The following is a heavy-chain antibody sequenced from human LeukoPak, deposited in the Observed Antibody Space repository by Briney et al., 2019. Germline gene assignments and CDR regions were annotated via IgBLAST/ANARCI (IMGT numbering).Heavy chain of an antibody. CDR3: ARDTARGPLVFMDV. CDR2: ISSTCTYI. CDR1: GFTFSSYT. Sequence: GGSLRLSCAASGFTFSSYTMNWVRQAPGKGLEWVSSISSTCTYIYYADSLKGRFTISRDNAKNSLYLQMNSLRAEDTAVYYCARDTARGPLVFMDVWGKGTTVPVSS. D-gene: IGHD5-18*01. V-gene: IGHV3-21*01. J-gene: IGHJ6*03.